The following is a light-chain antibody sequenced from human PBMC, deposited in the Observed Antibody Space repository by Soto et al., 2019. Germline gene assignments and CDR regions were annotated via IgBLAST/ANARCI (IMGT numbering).Light chain of an antibody. CDR1: RSDVGGYNY. Sequence: QSALTQPASVSGSPGQSITISCTGTRSDVGGYNYVSWYQQHPGKAPKLMIYDVSNRPSGVSNRFSGSKSGNTASLTSSGRQAEDEADYYCSSYTSSSTVVFGGGTKLTVL. CDR3: SSYTSSSTVV. V-gene: IGLV2-14*01. CDR2: DVS. J-gene: IGLJ2*01.